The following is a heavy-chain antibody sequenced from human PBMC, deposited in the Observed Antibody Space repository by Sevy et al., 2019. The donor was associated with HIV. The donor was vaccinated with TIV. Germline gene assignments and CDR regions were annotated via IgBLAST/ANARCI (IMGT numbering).Heavy chain of an antibody. Sequence: GGSLRLSCAASGFTFSTYWMTWVRQAPGKGLEWVANIKQDGSEKNYLDSVRGRFTISRDNAKNSLYLQMNSLRAEYTAVYYCAGSIGWFPGDWGQGTLVTVSS. J-gene: IGHJ4*02. V-gene: IGHV3-7*03. CDR2: IKQDGSEK. CDR3: AGSIGWFPGD. D-gene: IGHD6-19*01. CDR1: GFTFSTYW.